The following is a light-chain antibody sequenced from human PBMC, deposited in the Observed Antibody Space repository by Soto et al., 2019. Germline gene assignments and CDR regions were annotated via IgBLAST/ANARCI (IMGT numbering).Light chain of an antibody. Sequence: QSVLTQPASVSGSPGQSITISCTGTSRDIGTYNSVSWYQHHPGKAPKLIIHEVSNRPSGVSNRFSGSKSGNTASLTISGLQTEDEADYYCSSYLSTSALGFGGGTKLTVL. V-gene: IGLV2-14*01. CDR3: SSYLSTSALG. CDR2: EVS. J-gene: IGLJ3*02. CDR1: SRDIGTYNS.